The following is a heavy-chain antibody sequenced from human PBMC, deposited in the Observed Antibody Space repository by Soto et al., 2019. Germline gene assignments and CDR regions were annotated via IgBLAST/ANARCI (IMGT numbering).Heavy chain of an antibody. CDR3: ARGPRFSSTSSRGFDP. V-gene: IGHV4-59*01. D-gene: IGHD6-13*01. Sequence: SGTLSLTCAVSGGSISTYYWSWIRQPPGKGLEWIGYTSYSGSTDYNPSLKSRVTISLDTSKNQFSLKLSSVTAADTAVYHCARGPRFSSTSSRGFDPWRHGALVIFAS. CDR2: TSYSGST. J-gene: IGHJ5*02. CDR1: GGSISTYY.